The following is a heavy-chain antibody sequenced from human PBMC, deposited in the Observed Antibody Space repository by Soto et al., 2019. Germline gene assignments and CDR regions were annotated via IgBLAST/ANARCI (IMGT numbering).Heavy chain of an antibody. V-gene: IGHV3-48*01. CDR3: ARHWGSGWHNP. CDR1: GFIFSDYS. J-gene: IGHJ5*02. D-gene: IGHD6-19*01. CDR2: ISSSGSTT. Sequence: EVQLVESGGGLVQPGGSLRLSCAPSGFIFSDYSMNWVRQAPGKGLGWVSYISSSGSTTYYADSVKGRFTISRDNAKNSLHLQMNSLRAEDTAVYYWARHWGSGWHNPWGQGTLVAVSS.